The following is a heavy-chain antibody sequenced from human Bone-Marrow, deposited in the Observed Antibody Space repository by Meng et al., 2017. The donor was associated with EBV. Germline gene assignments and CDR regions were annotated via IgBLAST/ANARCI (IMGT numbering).Heavy chain of an antibody. CDR1: GGTFRSDA. D-gene: IGHD3-10*01. J-gene: IGHJ4*02. CDR2: LIPMSDAP. Sequence: VQVVQAGADVKKPGSSVKVSGRPPGGTFRSDAVSWLRQAPGQGLECMGGLIPMSDAPRYAQKFQGRVTITADESTSTHYMDLSGLRSDDTALYYCASESGRGFTPDYWGQGTLVTVSS. CDR3: ASESGRGFTPDY. V-gene: IGHV1-69*01.